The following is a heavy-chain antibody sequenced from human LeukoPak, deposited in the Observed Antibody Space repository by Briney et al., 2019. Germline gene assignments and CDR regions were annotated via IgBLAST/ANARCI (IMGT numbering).Heavy chain of an antibody. CDR3: ARLAYCGGDCYRYYGMDV. CDR1: GYSFTTYW. V-gene: IGHV5-51*01. Sequence: GGSLQISCQGSGYSFTTYWIGWGRQVPGKGVGWVGIIYPGDSETRYSPSFQGQVTISADKSISTAYLQWRSLKASHTAMYYCARLAYCGGDCYRYYGMDVWGQGTTVTVSS. CDR2: IYPGDSET. D-gene: IGHD2-21*02. J-gene: IGHJ6*02.